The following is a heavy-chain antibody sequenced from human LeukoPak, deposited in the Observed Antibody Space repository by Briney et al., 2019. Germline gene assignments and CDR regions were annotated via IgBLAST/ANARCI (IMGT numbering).Heavy chain of an antibody. CDR2: IYYSRTT. D-gene: IGHD2-21*01. J-gene: IGHJ4*02. V-gene: IGHV4-39*02. CDR1: GGSISSSRYY. Sequence: ASETLSLTCTVSGGSISSSRYYWTWIRQPPGKGLEWIGTIYYSRTTYYNPSLKGRFTISRDNAKNSLYLQMNSLRAEDTAVYYCVRGHIVVMADDDVFDYWGQGTLITVSS. CDR3: VRGHIVVMADDDVFDY.